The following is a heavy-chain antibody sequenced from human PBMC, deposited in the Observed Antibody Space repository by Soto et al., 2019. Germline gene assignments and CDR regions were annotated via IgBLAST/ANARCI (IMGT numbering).Heavy chain of an antibody. Sequence: EVQLVESGGGLVQPGGSLRLSCAASGFTFSSYAMHWVRQAPGKGLEYVSAITSSGGNTDYASSVKGRFTISRDNAKNALYLQMGCLRTEDMGVYYCAIRIPFGYGMDVWGQGTTGTVSS. CDR2: ITSSGGNT. CDR3: AIRIPFGYGMDV. CDR1: GFTFSSYA. V-gene: IGHV3-64*01. D-gene: IGHD2-2*02. J-gene: IGHJ6*02.